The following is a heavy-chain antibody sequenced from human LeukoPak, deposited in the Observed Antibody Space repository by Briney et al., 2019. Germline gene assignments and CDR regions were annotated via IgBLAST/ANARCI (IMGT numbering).Heavy chain of an antibody. V-gene: IGHV4-38-2*02. J-gene: IGHJ4*02. CDR1: GYSISSGYY. CDR2: IYHSGRT. Sequence: SETLSLTCAVSGYSISSGYYWGWIRQPPGKGLEWIGSIYHSGRTYYNPSLKSRVTISVDTSKNQFSLKLSSVTAAGTAVYYCAREGDGPYCSSTSCHFDYWGQGTLVTVSS. D-gene: IGHD2-2*01. CDR3: AREGDGPYCSSTSCHFDY.